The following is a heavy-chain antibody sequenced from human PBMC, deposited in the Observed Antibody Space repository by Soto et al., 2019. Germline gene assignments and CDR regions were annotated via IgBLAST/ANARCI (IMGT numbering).Heavy chain of an antibody. D-gene: IGHD1-7*01. CDR1: GFTFSSYA. V-gene: IGHV3-23*01. J-gene: IGHJ4*02. CDR2: VTGSGSNT. Sequence: EVQLLESGGGLVQPGGSLRLSCAASGFTFSSYAMSWVRQAPGKGLEWVSGVTGSGSNTYYADSVKGRFTISRDNSKNTLYLLLNSLRGEDTAVYYCAKDLDNWNSPIDYWGQGILVTVSS. CDR3: AKDLDNWNSPIDY.